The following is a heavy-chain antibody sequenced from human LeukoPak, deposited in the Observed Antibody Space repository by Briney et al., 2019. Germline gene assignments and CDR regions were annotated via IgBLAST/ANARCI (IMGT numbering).Heavy chain of an antibody. D-gene: IGHD3-3*01. CDR1: GGTFSSYA. Sequence: SVKVSCKASGGTFSSYANSWVRQAPGQGLEWMGGIIPIFGTANYAQKFQGRVTITTDESTSTAYMELSSLRSEDTAVYYCARVSDFWSGNWFDPWGQGTLVTVSS. V-gene: IGHV1-69*05. CDR3: ARVSDFWSGNWFDP. J-gene: IGHJ5*02. CDR2: IIPIFGTA.